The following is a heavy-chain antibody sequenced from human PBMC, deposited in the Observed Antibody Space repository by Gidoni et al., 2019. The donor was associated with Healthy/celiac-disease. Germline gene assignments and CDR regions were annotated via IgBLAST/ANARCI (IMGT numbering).Heavy chain of an antibody. CDR1: CFTFSSYA. J-gene: IGHJ4*02. CDR3: AKDGGDYYDSSGYPAW. V-gene: IGHV3-23*01. D-gene: IGHD3-22*01. CDR2: ISGSGSST. Sequence: EVQLLESGGGLVQPGGSLRLSCAASCFTFSSYAMSWVRQAPRKGLVWVSAISGSGSSTYYADSVKGRFTISRDNSKNTLYLQMNSLRAEDTAVYYCAKDGGDYYDSSGYPAWWGQGTLVTVSS.